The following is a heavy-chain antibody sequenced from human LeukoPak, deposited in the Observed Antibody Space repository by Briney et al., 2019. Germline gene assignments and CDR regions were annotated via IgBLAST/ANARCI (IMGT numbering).Heavy chain of an antibody. V-gene: IGHV3-74*01. Sequence: PGGSLRLSCAASGFTFSSYWMHWVRQAPGKGLVWVSRINSDGSSTSYADSVKGRFTISRDNAKNTLYLQMNSLRAEDMALYYCAKDLRWELLDAFDIWGQGTMVTVSS. CDR2: INSDGSST. D-gene: IGHD1-26*01. CDR1: GFTFSSYW. J-gene: IGHJ3*02. CDR3: AKDLRWELLDAFDI.